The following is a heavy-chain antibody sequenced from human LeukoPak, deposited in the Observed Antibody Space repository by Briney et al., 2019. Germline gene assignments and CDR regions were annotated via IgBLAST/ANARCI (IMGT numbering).Heavy chain of an antibody. V-gene: IGHV1-69*04. CDR1: GGTFSSYA. CDR3: ARGYCSGTSCYYPYYFDS. CDR2: IIPILGIA. J-gene: IGHJ4*02. Sequence: ASVKVSCKASGGTFSSYAISWVRQAPGQGLEWMGRIIPILGIANYAQKFQGRVTITADKSTSTAYMDLSSLRSEDTAVYYCARGYCSGTSCYYPYYFDSWGQGTLVTVSS. D-gene: IGHD2-2*01.